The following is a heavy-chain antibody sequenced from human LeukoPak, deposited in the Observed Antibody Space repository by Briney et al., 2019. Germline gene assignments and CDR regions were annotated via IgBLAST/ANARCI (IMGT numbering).Heavy chain of an antibody. Sequence: SETLSLTCTVSGASIGTYYWTWIRQPAGKGLEWIGRIYPSGTTHYNPSLKSRVTMSLDTSKNQFSLKLTSVTAADTAVYYCADDFGDWGQGTLVTVSS. V-gene: IGHV4-4*07. D-gene: IGHD4-17*01. CDR3: ADDFGD. CDR1: GASIGTYY. J-gene: IGHJ4*02. CDR2: IYPSGTT.